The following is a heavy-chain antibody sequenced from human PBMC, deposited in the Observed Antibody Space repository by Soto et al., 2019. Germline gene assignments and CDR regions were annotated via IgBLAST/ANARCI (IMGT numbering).Heavy chain of an antibody. V-gene: IGHV4-34*01. CDR2: INHSGST. CDR3: ARDRRLITMVRGVSLWFDP. CDR1: GGSFSGYY. J-gene: IGHJ5*02. D-gene: IGHD3-10*01. Sequence: ETLSLTCAVYGGSFSGYYWSWIRQPPGKGLEWIGEINHSGSTNYNPSLKSRVTISVDTSKNQFSLKLSSVTAADTAVYYCARDRRLITMVRGVSLWFDPWGQGTLVTVSS.